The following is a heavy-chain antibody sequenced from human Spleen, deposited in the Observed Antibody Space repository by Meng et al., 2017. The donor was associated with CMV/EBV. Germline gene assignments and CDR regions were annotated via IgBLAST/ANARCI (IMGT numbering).Heavy chain of an antibody. Sequence: GGSLRLSCAASGFTFSDHYMDWVRQAPGKGLEWVGRTRNKANSYTTEYAASVKGRFTISRDDSKNSLYLQMNSLKTEDTAVYYCARELELRSYYYYGMDVWGQGTTVTVSS. D-gene: IGHD1-7*01. CDR2: TRNKANSYTT. J-gene: IGHJ6*02. V-gene: IGHV3-72*01. CDR1: GFTFSDHY. CDR3: ARELELRSYYYYGMDV.